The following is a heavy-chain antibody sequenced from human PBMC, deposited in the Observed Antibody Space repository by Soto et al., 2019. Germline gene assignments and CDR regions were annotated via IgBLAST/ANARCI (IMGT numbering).Heavy chain of an antibody. CDR3: ARDYSIAVFDY. Sequence: GGSLRLSCAASGFTFSSYSTNWVRQAPGKGLEWVSYISSSSSTIYYADSVKGRFTISRDNAKNSLYLQMNSLRAEDTAVYYCARDYSIAVFDYWGQGTLVTVSS. CDR2: ISSSSSTI. V-gene: IGHV3-48*01. J-gene: IGHJ4*02. D-gene: IGHD2-8*01. CDR1: GFTFSSYS.